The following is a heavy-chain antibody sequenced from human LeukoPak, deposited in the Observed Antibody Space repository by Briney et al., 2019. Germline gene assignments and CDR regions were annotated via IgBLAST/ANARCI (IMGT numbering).Heavy chain of an antibody. J-gene: IGHJ4*02. CDR1: GFTFSSYA. CDR3: ARAAYYYDSSGYLSPLDY. V-gene: IGHV3-30*04. D-gene: IGHD3-22*01. CDR2: ISYDGSNK. Sequence: PGGSLRLSCAASGFTFSSYAMHWVRQAPGKGLEWVAVISYDGSNKYYADSVKGRFTISRDNSKNTLYLQMNSLRAEDTAVYYCARAAYYYDSSGYLSPLDYWGQGTLVTVSS.